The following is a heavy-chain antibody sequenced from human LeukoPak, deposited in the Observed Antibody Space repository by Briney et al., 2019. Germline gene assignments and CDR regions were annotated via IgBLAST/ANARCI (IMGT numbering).Heavy chain of an antibody. J-gene: IGHJ4*02. Sequence: SETLSLTCTVSGGSISSGTYYWGWIRQPPGKGLGWIGTISYSGSTYYNPSLQSRVTISVDTSKNQFSLELSSVTAADTAVYYCARGSRRLADFHYWGQGTLVTVSS. V-gene: IGHV4-39*01. D-gene: IGHD1-26*01. CDR2: ISYSGST. CDR3: ARGSRRLADFHY. CDR1: GGSISSGTYY.